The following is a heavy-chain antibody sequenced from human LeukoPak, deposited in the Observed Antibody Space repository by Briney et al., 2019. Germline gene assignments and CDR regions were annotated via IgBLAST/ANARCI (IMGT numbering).Heavy chain of an antibody. V-gene: IGHV3-53*01. J-gene: IGHJ4*02. D-gene: IGHD5-18*01. Sequence: PGGSLRLSCAASGFTFSSYEMNWVRQAPGKGLEWVSVIYSGGSTYYADSVKGRFTISRDNSKNTLYLQMNSLRAEDTAVYYCARAVQLWFYFDYWGQGTLVTVSS. CDR1: GFTFSSYE. CDR3: ARAVQLWFYFDY. CDR2: IYSGGST.